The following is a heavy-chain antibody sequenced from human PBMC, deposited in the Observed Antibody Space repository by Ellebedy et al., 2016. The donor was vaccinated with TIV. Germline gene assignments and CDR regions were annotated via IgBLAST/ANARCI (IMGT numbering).Heavy chain of an antibody. V-gene: IGHV3-23*01. D-gene: IGHD6-13*01. J-gene: IGHJ4*02. CDR3: AKTGSWNPNFYFDY. Sequence: PGGSLRLSCAASGFTFNSYAMSRVRQAPGKGLEWVSSVSDSGGGTFYADSVRGRLTISRDNSKNTLYLQMSSLRADDTAVYYCAKTGSWNPNFYFDYWGQGTLVTVSS. CDR2: VSDSGGGT. CDR1: GFTFNSYA.